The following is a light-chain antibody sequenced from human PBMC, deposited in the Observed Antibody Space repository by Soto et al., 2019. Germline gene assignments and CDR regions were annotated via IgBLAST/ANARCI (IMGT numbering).Light chain of an antibody. CDR2: EVN. J-gene: IGLJ2*01. CDR3: ASQTAPNMWI. V-gene: IGLV2-14*01. Sequence: TQPASVSGSPGQSITFPCTGTSSDIGKSKYVSWFQQLPGEAPRLIIYEVNSRPSGISDRFSGSKSGNSASLTISGLQPEDESTYYCASQTAPNMWIFGGGTKLTVL. CDR1: SSDIGKSKY.